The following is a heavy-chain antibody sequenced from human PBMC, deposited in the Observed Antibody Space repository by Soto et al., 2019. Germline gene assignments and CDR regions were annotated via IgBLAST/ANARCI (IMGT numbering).Heavy chain of an antibody. D-gene: IGHD3-10*01. CDR1: GFTFSSYS. CDR2: ISSSSSYI. V-gene: IGHV3-21*01. CDR3: ARVKSGSSCDY. J-gene: IGHJ4*02. Sequence: GGSLRLSCAASGFTFSSYSMNWVRQAPGKGLEWVSSISSSSSYIYYADSVKGRFTISRANAKNSLYLQMNSLRAEDTAVYYCARVKSGSSCDYWGQGTLVTVSS.